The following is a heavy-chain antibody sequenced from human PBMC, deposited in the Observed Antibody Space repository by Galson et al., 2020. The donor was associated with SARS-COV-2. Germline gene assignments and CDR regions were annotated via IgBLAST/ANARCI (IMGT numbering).Heavy chain of an antibody. Sequence: ASVKVSCKASGYTFTGYYMHWVRQAPGQGLEWMGWINPNSGGTNYAQKFQGWVTMTRDTSISTAYMELSRLRSDDTAVYYCARGHGITTNLGAPDAFDMWGQGTMVTVSS. D-gene: IGHD3-10*01. CDR2: INPNSGGT. V-gene: IGHV1-2*04. CDR1: GYTFTGYY. J-gene: IGHJ3*02. CDR3: ARGHGITTNLGAPDAFDM.